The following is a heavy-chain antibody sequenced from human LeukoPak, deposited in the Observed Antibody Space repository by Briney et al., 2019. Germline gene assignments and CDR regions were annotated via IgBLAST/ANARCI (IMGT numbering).Heavy chain of an antibody. CDR3: ARDPHQRSAPHYPLYSGMDV. V-gene: IGHV4-39*07. CDR2: IYYSGST. J-gene: IGHJ6*02. D-gene: IGHD5-12*01. Sequence: SETLSLTCTVSGGSISSSSYYRGWIRQPPGKGLEWIGSIYYSGSTYYNPSLKSRVTISVDTSKNQFSLKLSSVTAADTAVYYCARDPHQRSAPHYPLYSGMDVWGQGTTVTVSS. CDR1: GGSISSSSYY.